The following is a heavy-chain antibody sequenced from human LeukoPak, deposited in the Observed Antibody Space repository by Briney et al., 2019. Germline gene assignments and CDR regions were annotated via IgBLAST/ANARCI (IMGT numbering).Heavy chain of an antibody. J-gene: IGHJ4*02. D-gene: IGHD2/OR15-2a*01. Sequence: GGSLRLSCTGSGLTFSTYWMHWVRQAPGRGLMWVSRVNGDGSSTVYADSVKGRFTISRDNAKNTLYLQMNSLRAEDTGVYYCTRDLSPAHFWGQGTLVTVSS. V-gene: IGHV3-74*01. CDR3: TRDLSPAHF. CDR1: GLTFSTYW. CDR2: VNGDGSST.